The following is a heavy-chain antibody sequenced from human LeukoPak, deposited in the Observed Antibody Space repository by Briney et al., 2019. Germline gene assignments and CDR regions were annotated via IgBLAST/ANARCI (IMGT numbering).Heavy chain of an antibody. Sequence: GGSLRLSCAASGFTFDDYAMHWVRQAPGKGLEWVSLISWDGGSTYYADSVKGRFTISRDNSKNFLYLQMNSLRAEDTALYYCAKGDGATMVRGVTVSHYYMDVWGKGTTVTVSS. CDR1: GFTFDDYA. CDR2: ISWDGGST. J-gene: IGHJ6*03. CDR3: AKGDGATMVRGVTVSHYYMDV. D-gene: IGHD3-10*01. V-gene: IGHV3-43D*03.